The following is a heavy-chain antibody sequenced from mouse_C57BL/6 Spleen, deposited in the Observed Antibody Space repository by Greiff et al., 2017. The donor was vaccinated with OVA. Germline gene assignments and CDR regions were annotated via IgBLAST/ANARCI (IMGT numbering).Heavy chain of an antibody. V-gene: IGHV5-9-1*02. CDR3: TGRRESYDYDEGPGFAY. D-gene: IGHD2-4*01. CDR2: ISSGGDYI. CDR1: GFTFSSYS. J-gene: IGHJ3*01. Sequence: DVQLVESGEGLVKPGGSLKLSCAASGFTFSSYSMSWVRQTPEKRLEWVAYISSGGDYIYYADTVKGRFTISRDNARNTLYLQMSSLKSEDTAMYYCTGRRESYDYDEGPGFAYWGQGTLVTVSA.